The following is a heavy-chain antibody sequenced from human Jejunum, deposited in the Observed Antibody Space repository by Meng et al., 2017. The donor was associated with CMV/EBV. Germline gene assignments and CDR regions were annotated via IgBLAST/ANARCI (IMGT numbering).Heavy chain of an antibody. CDR2: IGGSGQNT. Sequence: GFTIKSFAMSWVRQAPGKGLEWVSGIGGSGQNTAYAESVKGRFTISRDNYKETVYLEMSNLRAEDTATYYCARDPFYNFWTGSHFELWGRGTLVTVSS. CDR3: ARDPFYNFWTGSHFEL. V-gene: IGHV3-23*01. D-gene: IGHD3/OR15-3a*01. J-gene: IGHJ4*02. CDR1: GFTIKSFA.